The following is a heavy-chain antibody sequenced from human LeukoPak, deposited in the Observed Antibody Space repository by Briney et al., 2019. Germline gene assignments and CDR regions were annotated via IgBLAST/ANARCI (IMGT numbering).Heavy chain of an antibody. Sequence: GGSLRLSCAASGFTVSSNYMSWVRQAPGKGLEWVSVIYSGGSTYYADSVKGRFTISRDNSKNTLYLQMNSLRAEDTAVYYCANICFSCSQAYWGQGTLVTVSS. CDR1: GFTVSSNY. D-gene: IGHD3-9*01. V-gene: IGHV3-53*05. CDR3: ANICFSCSQAY. J-gene: IGHJ4*02. CDR2: IYSGGST.